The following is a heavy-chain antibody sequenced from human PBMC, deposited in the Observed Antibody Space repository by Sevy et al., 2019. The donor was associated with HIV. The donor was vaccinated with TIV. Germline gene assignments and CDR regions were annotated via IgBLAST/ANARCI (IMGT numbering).Heavy chain of an antibody. CDR3: ARGGTAGLGDKYYYGMDV. CDR1: GYTFTGYY. V-gene: IGHV1-2*02. CDR2: INPNSGGT. D-gene: IGHD3-16*01. Sequence: ASVKVSCKASGYTFTGYYMHWVRQAPGQGLEWMGWINPNSGGTNYAQKFQGRVTMTRDTSISTAYMELSRLRSDDTAMYYCARGGTAGLGDKYYYGMDVWGQGTTVTVSS. J-gene: IGHJ6*02.